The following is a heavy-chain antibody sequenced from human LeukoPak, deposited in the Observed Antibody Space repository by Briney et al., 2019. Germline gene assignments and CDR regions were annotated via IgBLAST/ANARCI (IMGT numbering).Heavy chain of an antibody. J-gene: IGHJ4*02. CDR1: GYTFTSYG. CDR3: ARDCDRSGYYCY. CDR2: ISGDNRNT. D-gene: IGHD3-22*01. Sequence: ASVKVSCKASGYTFTSYGISWVRQAPGQGLEWMGWISGDNRNTNYAQKLQGRVTMTTDTSTSTAYMELRSLRSDDTAVYYCARDCDRSGYYCYWGQGTLVTVSP. V-gene: IGHV1-18*01.